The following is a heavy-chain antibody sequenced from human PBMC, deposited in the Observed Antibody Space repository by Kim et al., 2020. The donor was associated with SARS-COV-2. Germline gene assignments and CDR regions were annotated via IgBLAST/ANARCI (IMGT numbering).Heavy chain of an antibody. CDR3: ARPGRSGYDLNRPHAFDI. V-gene: IGHV4-39*01. D-gene: IGHD5-12*01. Sequence: SETLSLTCTVSGGSISSSSYYWGWIRQPPGKGLEWIGSIYYSGSTYYNPSLKSRVTISVDTSKNQFSLKLSSVTAADTAVYYCARPGRSGYDLNRPHAFDIWGQGTMVTVSS. J-gene: IGHJ3*02. CDR2: IYYSGST. CDR1: GGSISSSSYY.